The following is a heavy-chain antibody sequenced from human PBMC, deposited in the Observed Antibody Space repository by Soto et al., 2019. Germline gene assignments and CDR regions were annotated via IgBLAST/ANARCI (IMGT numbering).Heavy chain of an antibody. CDR1: GFDVTANF. J-gene: IGHJ4*02. CDR3: VSTGYYSGSPLI. CDR2: IYSGETT. Sequence: GGSLRLSCAAPGFDVTANFMGWIRQAPGKGLEWVSVIYSGETTYYADSVKGRFTISRQNPENTLYLQMSGLRIEDTAVYDCVSTGYYSGSPLIWGLGALVTVSS. V-gene: IGHV3-53*04. D-gene: IGHD2-15*01.